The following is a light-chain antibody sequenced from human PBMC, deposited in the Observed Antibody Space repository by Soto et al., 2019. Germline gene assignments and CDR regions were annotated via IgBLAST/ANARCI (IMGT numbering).Light chain of an antibody. CDR2: DVS. J-gene: IGLJ2*01. Sequence: QSALTQPASVSGSPGQSITISCTGTSSDVGDYDYVSWYQQHPGKAPKLMIYDVSNGPSGVSNRFSGSKSGNSASLTISGLQAEDEADYYCNSYTSSSTLVFGGGTKLTVL. V-gene: IGLV2-14*01. CDR1: SSDVGDYDY. CDR3: NSYTSSSTLV.